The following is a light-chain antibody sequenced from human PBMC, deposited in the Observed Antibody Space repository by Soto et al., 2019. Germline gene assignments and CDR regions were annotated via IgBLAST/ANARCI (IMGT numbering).Light chain of an antibody. J-gene: IGLJ2*01. V-gene: IGLV2-23*01. Sequence: QSALTQPASVSGSPGQSITISCTGTSSDDGSYNFVSWYQQYPGKAPKLMIYEDDERPSGVSNRFSGSKSGNTASLTISGLQAEDEADYYCYSYAGRSTSVFGGGTKLTVL. CDR3: YSYAGRSTSV. CDR2: EDD. CDR1: SSDDGSYNF.